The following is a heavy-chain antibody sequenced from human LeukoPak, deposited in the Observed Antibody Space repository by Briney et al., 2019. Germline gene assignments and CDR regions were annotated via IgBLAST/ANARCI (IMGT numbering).Heavy chain of an antibody. D-gene: IGHD3-16*01. CDR1: GYTFTGYY. J-gene: IGHJ6*03. CDR2: INPNSGGT. V-gene: IGHV1-2*02. Sequence: GASVKVSCKASGYTFTGYYMHWVRQAPGQGLEWMGWINPNSGGTNYAQKFQGRVTMTRDTSISTAYMELSRLRSDDTAVYYCARGGDVYSYYYYMDVWGKGTTVTVSS. CDR3: ARGGDVYSYYYYMDV.